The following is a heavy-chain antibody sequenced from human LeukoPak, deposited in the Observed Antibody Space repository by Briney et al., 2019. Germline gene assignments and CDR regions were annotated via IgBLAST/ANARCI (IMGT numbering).Heavy chain of an antibody. CDR1: GFTFSSYS. CDR2: ISSSSSYI. Sequence: GGSLRLSCAASGFTFSSYSMNWVRQAPGKGLAWVSSISSSSSYIYYADSVKGRFTISRDNAKNSLYLQMNSLRAEDTAVYYCARVYGWDPFAYWGQGTLVTVSS. D-gene: IGHD3-16*01. CDR3: ARVYGWDPFAY. J-gene: IGHJ4*02. V-gene: IGHV3-21*01.